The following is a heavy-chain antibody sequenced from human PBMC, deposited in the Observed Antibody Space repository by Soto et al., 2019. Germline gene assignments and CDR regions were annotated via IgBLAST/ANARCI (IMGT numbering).Heavy chain of an antibody. V-gene: IGHV1-18*01. CDR2: ISAYNGNT. Sequence: GASVKVSCKASGYTFTSYGISWVRQAPGQGLEWMGRISAYNGNTNYAQKLQGRVTMTTDTSTSTAYMELRSLRSDDTAVYYCARGVGDKLWFGELLWWFDPWGQGTLVTVSS. CDR3: ARGVGDKLWFGELLWWFDP. J-gene: IGHJ5*02. CDR1: GYTFTSYG. D-gene: IGHD3-10*01.